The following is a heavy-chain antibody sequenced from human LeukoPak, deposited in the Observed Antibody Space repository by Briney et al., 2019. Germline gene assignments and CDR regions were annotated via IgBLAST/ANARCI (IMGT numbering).Heavy chain of an antibody. J-gene: IGHJ4*02. CDR2: IYSGGST. CDR1: GFTVSSNY. CDR3: ARDVGDEGNY. V-gene: IGHV3-53*01. D-gene: IGHD3-16*01. Sequence: GRSLGLSCAASGFTVSSNYMSWVRQAPGKGLEWVSVIYSGGSTYYADSVKGRFTISRDNSKNTLYLQMSSLRTADTAVYYCARDVGDEGNYWGQGTLVTVSS.